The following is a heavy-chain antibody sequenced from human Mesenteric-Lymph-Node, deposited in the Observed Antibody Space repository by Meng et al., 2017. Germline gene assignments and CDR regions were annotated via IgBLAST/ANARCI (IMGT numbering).Heavy chain of an antibody. Sequence: QLQLQESGPGLVKLSEPLSLTCTASGGSISSSTYYWGWIRQPPGKGLEWVGSIYYSGRTYYNPSLKSRVTMSVDTSKNQFSLKLSSVTAADTAVYYCARLWFGERPPDYWGQGTLVTVSS. CDR3: ARLWFGERPPDY. D-gene: IGHD3-10*01. V-gene: IGHV4-39*01. CDR1: GGSISSSTYY. CDR2: IYYSGRT. J-gene: IGHJ4*02.